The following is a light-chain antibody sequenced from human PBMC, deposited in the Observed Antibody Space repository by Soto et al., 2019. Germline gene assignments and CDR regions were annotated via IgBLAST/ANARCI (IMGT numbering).Light chain of an antibody. CDR3: QQYNSSSRT. CDR2: RAS. Sequence: DIQITQSPSTLSGSVGDRVTITCRASQSISTSLAWYQQKTGKAPKLLIYRASSLESGVPARFSGSGSAAEFTLSISSLQPDDFATYYCQQYNSSSRTFGQGTKVDI. V-gene: IGKV1-5*03. J-gene: IGKJ1*01. CDR1: QSISTS.